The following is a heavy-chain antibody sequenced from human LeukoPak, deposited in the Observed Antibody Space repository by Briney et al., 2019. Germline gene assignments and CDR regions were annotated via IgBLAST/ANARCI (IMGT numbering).Heavy chain of an antibody. D-gene: IGHD3-9*01. V-gene: IGHV4-34*01. CDR1: GGSFSGYY. J-gene: IGHJ4*02. Sequence: SETLSLTCAVYGGSFSGYYWSCIRQPPGKGLEWIGEINHSGSTNYNPSLKSRVTISVDTSKNQFSLKLSSVTAADTAVYYCARIIELTGHFEYWGQGTLVTVSS. CDR3: ARIIELTGHFEY. CDR2: INHSGST.